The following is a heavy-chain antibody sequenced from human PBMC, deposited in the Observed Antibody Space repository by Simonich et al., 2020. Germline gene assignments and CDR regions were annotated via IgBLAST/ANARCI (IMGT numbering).Heavy chain of an antibody. CDR1: GFTFGDYA. V-gene: IGHV3-49*04. Sequence: EVQLVESGGGLVQPGRSLRLSCTASGFTFGDYAMSWVRQAPGKGLGWVGFIRSKAYGGTTEYAASVKGRFTISRDDSKSIAYLQMNSLKTEDTAVYYCTRHLGIGAFDIWGQGTMVTVSS. J-gene: IGHJ3*02. CDR3: TRHLGIGAFDI. CDR2: IRSKAYGGTT. D-gene: IGHD7-27*01.